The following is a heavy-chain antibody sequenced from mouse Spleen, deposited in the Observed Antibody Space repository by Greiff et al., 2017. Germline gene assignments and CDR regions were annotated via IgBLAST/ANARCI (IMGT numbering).Heavy chain of an antibody. CDR1: GFNIKDYY. V-gene: IGHV14-1*01. CDR2: IDPEDGDT. D-gene: IGHD1-1*01. J-gene: IGHJ2*01. CDR3: TTDYYGSSSSLYYFDY. Sequence: VQLQQSGAELVRPGASVKLSCTASGFNIKDYYMHWVKQRPEQGLEWIGRIDPEDGDTEYAPKFQGKATMTADTSSNTAYLQLSSLTSEDTAVYYCTTDYYGSSSSLYYFDYWGQGTTLTVSS.